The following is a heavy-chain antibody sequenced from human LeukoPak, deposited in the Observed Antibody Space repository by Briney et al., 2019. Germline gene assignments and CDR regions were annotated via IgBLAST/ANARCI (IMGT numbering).Heavy chain of an antibody. D-gene: IGHD1-26*01. Sequence: GGSLRLSCAASGFTFSSYAMHWVRQAPGKGLEWVAVISYDGSNKYYADSVKGRFTISRDNSKNTLYLQMNSLRAEDTAVYYCARDKGEWELPGPHWFDPWGQGTLVTVSS. CDR3: ARDKGEWELPGPHWFDP. CDR1: GFTFSSYA. V-gene: IGHV3-30-3*01. CDR2: ISYDGSNK. J-gene: IGHJ5*02.